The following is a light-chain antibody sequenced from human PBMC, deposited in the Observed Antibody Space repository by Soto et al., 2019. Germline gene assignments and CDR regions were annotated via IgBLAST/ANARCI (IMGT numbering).Light chain of an antibody. CDR1: QTVNSNY. Sequence: EIVLTQSPGTLSLSPGERATLSCRASQTVNSNYLAWYQQRPGQPPRLLMYDASTRATGIPDRFSGSGSGTDFTLTISRLELEDFAVYHCQQYGSSPWTFGQGTKVEIK. CDR3: QQYGSSPWT. J-gene: IGKJ1*01. CDR2: DAS. V-gene: IGKV3-20*01.